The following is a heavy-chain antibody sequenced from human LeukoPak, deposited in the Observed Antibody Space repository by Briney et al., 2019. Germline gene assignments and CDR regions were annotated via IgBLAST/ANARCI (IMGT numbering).Heavy chain of an antibody. J-gene: IGHJ4*02. CDR3: ARDAGYYSFDS. D-gene: IGHD3-22*01. CDR2: IFANGNT. V-gene: IGHV4-4*07. CDR1: GASISPHN. Sequence: SETLSLTCTASGASISPHNWSWIRLPAGGGLEWIGRIFANGNTNYNPSLQSRVTMSVDTSKNQFSLHVTSVTAADTAVYYCARDAGYYSFDSWGQGTLVTVSS.